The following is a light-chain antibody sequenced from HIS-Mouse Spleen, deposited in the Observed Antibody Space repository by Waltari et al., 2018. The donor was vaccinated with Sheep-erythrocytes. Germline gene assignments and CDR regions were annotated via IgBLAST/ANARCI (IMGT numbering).Light chain of an antibody. CDR2: AAS. J-gene: IGKJ4*01. Sequence: DIQMTQSPSCLSASVGDRVTITCRASQSIRSYLNWYKQKPGKAPKPLIYAASSLQSGVPSRFSGSGSGTDFTLTISSLQPEDFATYYCQQSYSTPPLTFGGGTKVEIK. CDR3: QQSYSTPPLT. V-gene: IGKV1-39*01. CDR1: QSIRSY.